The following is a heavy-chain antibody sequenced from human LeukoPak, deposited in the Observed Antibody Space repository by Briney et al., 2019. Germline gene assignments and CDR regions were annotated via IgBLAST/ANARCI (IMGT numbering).Heavy chain of an antibody. CDR3: ARATTSRALDY. CDR2: IYYSGST. V-gene: IGHV4-39*07. Sequence: SETLSLTCTVSGGSISSSSYYWGWIRQPPGKGLEWIGSIYYSGSTYYNPSLKSRVTISVDTSKNQFSLKLSSVTAADTAVYYCARATTSRALDYWGQGTLVTVSS. J-gene: IGHJ4*02. D-gene: IGHD1-26*01. CDR1: GGSISSSSYY.